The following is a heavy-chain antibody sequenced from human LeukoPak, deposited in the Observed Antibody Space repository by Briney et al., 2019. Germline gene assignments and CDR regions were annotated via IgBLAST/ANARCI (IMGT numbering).Heavy chain of an antibody. D-gene: IGHD3-16*01. V-gene: IGHV3-11*06. CDR2: ISSSSSYI. CDR3: ARGWASEAFDY. Sequence: PGGSLRLSCAASGFTFSDYYMSWIRQAPGRGLEWVSSISSSSSYIYYADSVKGRFTISRDYAKNSLYLQMDSLRAEDTAVYYCARGWASEAFDYWGQGTLVTVSS. CDR1: GFTFSDYY. J-gene: IGHJ4*02.